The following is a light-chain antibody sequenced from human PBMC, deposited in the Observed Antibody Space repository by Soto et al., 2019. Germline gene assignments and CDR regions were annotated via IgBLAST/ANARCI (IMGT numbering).Light chain of an antibody. CDR1: HSVSSN. V-gene: IGKV3-15*01. CDR2: VAS. CDR3: QQYDVWQYT. Sequence: EKVMTQSPATLSVSPGERATLSCRASHSVSSNLAWYQQRPGQAPRLLIYVASTRATGVPARFSGSGSGTEFTLTISSLQSEDCAVYSCQQYDVWQYTFGQGTKVKSK. J-gene: IGKJ2*01.